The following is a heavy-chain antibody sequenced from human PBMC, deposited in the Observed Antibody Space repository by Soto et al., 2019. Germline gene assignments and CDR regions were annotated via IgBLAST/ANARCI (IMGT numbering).Heavy chain of an antibody. CDR1: GFTFSSYT. CDR2: ISYDGSNK. D-gene: IGHD2-2*01. J-gene: IGHJ6*02. CDR3: AKELGYCISTSCYVGSYYYYYGMDV. V-gene: IGHV3-30*18. Sequence: PGGSLRLSCAASGFTFSSYTMSWVRQAPGKGLEWVAAISYDGSNKYYADSVKGRFTISRDNSKNTLYLQMNSLRAEDTAVYYCAKELGYCISTSCYVGSYYYYYGMDVWGQGTTVTVSS.